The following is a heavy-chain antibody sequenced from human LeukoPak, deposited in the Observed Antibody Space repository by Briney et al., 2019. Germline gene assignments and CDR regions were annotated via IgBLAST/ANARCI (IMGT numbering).Heavy chain of an antibody. Sequence: GGSLRLSCAASGFTFSSYSMNWVRQAPGKGLEWVSSISSSSSYIYYADSVKGRFTISGDNAKNSLYLQMNSLRAEDTAVYYCARDSIYSSGWFNYFDYWGQGTLVTVSS. CDR3: ARDSIYSSGWFNYFDY. CDR2: ISSSSSYI. V-gene: IGHV3-21*01. CDR1: GFTFSSYS. J-gene: IGHJ4*02. D-gene: IGHD6-19*01.